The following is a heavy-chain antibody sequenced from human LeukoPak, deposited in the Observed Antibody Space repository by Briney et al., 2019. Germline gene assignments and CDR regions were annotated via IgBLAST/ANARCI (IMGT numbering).Heavy chain of an antibody. J-gene: IGHJ4*01. CDR3: AKAPVTSCREAFCYPFDY. Sequence: GGSLRLSCTASGLSLNSYAMSWVRQVPGKGLEWVSASSSSDDGKWYAESVRGRFTISRDTSKNTVYLQMNSLRVEDAGVYYCAKAPVTSCREAFCYPFDYWGHGTLVTVSS. CDR1: GLSLNSYA. D-gene: IGHD2-21*01. CDR2: SSSSDDGK. V-gene: IGHV3-23*01.